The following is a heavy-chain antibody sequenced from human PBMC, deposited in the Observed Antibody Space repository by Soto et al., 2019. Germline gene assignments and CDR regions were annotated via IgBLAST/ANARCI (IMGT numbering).Heavy chain of an antibody. V-gene: IGHV1-69*13. D-gene: IGHD3-3*01. CDR2: IIPIFGTA. Sequence: SVKVSCKASGGTFSSYAISGVRQAPGQGLEWMGGIIPIFGTANYAQKFQGRVTITADESTSTAYMELSSLRSEDTAVYYCARDDPPIFRVVPPYYYSGLDVWGQGTTVTVSS. J-gene: IGHJ6*02. CDR1: GGTFSSYA. CDR3: ARDDPPIFRVVPPYYYSGLDV.